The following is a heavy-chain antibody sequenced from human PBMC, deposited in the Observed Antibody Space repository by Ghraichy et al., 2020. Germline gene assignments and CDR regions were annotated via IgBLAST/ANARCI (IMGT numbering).Heavy chain of an antibody. Sequence: GGSLRLSCAASGFTFSSYSMNWVRQAPGKGLEWVSSISSSSSYIYYADSVKGRFTISRDNAKNSLYLQMNSLRAEDTAVYYCARGPLGGSFPGGYFDLWGRGTLVTVSS. CDR2: ISSSSSYI. V-gene: IGHV3-21*01. CDR1: GFTFSSYS. D-gene: IGHD1-26*01. CDR3: ARGPLGGSFPGGYFDL. J-gene: IGHJ2*01.